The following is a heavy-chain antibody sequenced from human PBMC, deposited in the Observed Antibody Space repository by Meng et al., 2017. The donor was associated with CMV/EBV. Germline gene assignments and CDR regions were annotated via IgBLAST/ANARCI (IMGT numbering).Heavy chain of an antibody. CDR3: ARESTGDWFDP. CDR1: GFTCSSYS. V-gene: IGHV3-21*01. Sequence: VELVEVGGGLVKAGGSRRCCVAAVGFTCSSYSMNWVRQAPGKGLEWVSSISSSSSYIYYADSVKGRFTISRDNAKNSLYLQMNSLRAEDTAVYYCARESTGDWFDPWGQGTLVTVSS. D-gene: IGHD7-27*01. CDR2: ISSSSSYI. J-gene: IGHJ5*02.